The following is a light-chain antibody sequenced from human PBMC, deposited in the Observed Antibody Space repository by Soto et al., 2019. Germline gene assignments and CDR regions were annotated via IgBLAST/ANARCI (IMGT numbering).Light chain of an antibody. CDR1: QRISSW. CDR2: DAS. Sequence: DIQMTQSPSTLYASVGDRVTITCRASQRISSWLAWYQQKPGKAPKLLIYDASSLESGVPSRFSGSGSGTEFTLTIXSLQPDDFATYYCQQYNSYPYTFGQGTKLEIK. CDR3: QQYNSYPYT. J-gene: IGKJ2*01. V-gene: IGKV1-5*01.